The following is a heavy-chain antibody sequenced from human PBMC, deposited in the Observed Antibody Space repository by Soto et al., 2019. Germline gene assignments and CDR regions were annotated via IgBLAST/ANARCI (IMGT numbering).Heavy chain of an antibody. CDR1: GGSFSGYY. D-gene: IGHD5-18*01. CDR3: ATTRDSYGPGGSLFDP. Sequence: PSETLSLTCAVYGGSFSGYYWSWIRQPPGKGLEWIGEINHSGSTNYNPSLKSRVTISVDTSKNQFSLKLSSVTAADTAVYYCATTRDSYGPGGSLFDPWGQGTLVTVSS. CDR2: INHSGST. V-gene: IGHV4-34*01. J-gene: IGHJ5*02.